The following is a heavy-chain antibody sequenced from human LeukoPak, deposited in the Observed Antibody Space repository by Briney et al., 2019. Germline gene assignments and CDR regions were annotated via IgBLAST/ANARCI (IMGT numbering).Heavy chain of an antibody. Sequence: SETLSLTCTVSGGXISSYYCSWIRQSPGKGREWIGYIFYSGSTNYNPSLKSRVTISVDTSKNQFSLKVRSVTAADTAVYYCARHSASGGNFFQHWGQGTLVTVSS. CDR2: IFYSGST. CDR1: GGXISSYY. J-gene: IGHJ1*01. CDR3: ARHSASGGNFFQH. D-gene: IGHD3-16*01. V-gene: IGHV4-59*08.